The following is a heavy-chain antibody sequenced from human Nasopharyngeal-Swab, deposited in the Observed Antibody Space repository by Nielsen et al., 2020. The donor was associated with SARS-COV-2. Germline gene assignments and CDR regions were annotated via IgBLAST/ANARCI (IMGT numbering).Heavy chain of an antibody. Sequence: ASVKVSCKASGYTFTSYYMHWVRQATGQGLEWMGIINPSGGSTSYAQKFQGRVTMTRDTSTSTVYMELSSLRSEDTAVYYCARDLYSSGWYRTNWYFDLWGRGTLVTVSS. V-gene: IGHV1-46*01. J-gene: IGHJ2*01. CDR1: GYTFTSYY. D-gene: IGHD6-19*01. CDR2: INPSGGST. CDR3: ARDLYSSGWYRTNWYFDL.